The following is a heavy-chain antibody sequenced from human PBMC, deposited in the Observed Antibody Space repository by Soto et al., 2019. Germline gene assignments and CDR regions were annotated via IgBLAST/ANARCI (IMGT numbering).Heavy chain of an antibody. J-gene: IGHJ3*02. D-gene: IGHD6-13*01. CDR2: ILPMLDIT. V-gene: IGHV1-69*02. CDR1: GGTFSTYT. Sequence: QVQLVQSGAEVKKPGSSVKVSCKASGGTFSTYTIIWVRQAPGQGLEWMGRILPMLDITNSAQRFQGRVTXXGXXCTSPAYLELSSLRSEDTAVYYCTLGSWSAETFDIWGRGTMVTVSS. CDR3: TLGSWSAETFDI.